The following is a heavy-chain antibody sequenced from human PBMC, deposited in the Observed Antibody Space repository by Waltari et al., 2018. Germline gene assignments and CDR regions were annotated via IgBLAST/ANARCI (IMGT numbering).Heavy chain of an antibody. V-gene: IGHV4-34*01. J-gene: IGHJ4*02. D-gene: IGHD1-26*01. CDR1: GGSFSGYY. CDR3: VRGRGHPVGARRDFDY. CDR2: INHSGST. Sequence: QVQLQQWGAGLLKPSETLSLTCAVYGGSFSGYYWSWIRQPPGKGLEWIGEINHSGSTNYNPSLKSRVTISVDTSKNQFSPKLSSVTAADTAVYYCVRGRGHPVGARRDFDYWGQGTLVTVSS.